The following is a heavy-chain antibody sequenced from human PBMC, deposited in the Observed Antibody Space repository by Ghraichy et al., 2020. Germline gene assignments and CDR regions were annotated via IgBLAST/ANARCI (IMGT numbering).Heavy chain of an antibody. J-gene: IGHJ4*02. CDR1: GGSFSGYY. Sequence: SETLSLTCAVYGGSFSGYYWSWIRQPPGKGLEWIGEINHSGSTNYNPSLKSRVTISVDTSKNQFSLKLSSVTAADTAVYYCASAEIGSSGPPGSTDYWGQGTLFTVSS. CDR2: INHSGST. CDR3: ASAEIGSSGPPGSTDY. D-gene: IGHD3-22*01. V-gene: IGHV4-34*01.